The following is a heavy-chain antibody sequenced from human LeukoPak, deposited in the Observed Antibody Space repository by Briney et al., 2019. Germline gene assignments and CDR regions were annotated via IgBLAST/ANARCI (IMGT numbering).Heavy chain of an antibody. J-gene: IGHJ4*02. CDR3: ARPLTSRHAGFDY. CDR1: GYTFTGYH. Sequence: GASVKVSCKASGYTFTGYHMHWVRQAPGQGLEWMGWINPNSGGTNYAQKFQGRVTMTRDTSISTAYMELSSLRSEDTAVYYCARPLTSRHAGFDYWGQGTLVTVSS. CDR2: INPNSGGT. V-gene: IGHV1-2*02. D-gene: IGHD6-6*01.